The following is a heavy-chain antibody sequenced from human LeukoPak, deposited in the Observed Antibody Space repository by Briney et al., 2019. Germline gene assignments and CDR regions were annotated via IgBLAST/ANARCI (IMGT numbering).Heavy chain of an antibody. V-gene: IGHV4-61*02. Sequence: SQTLSLTCTVSGGSISSGSYYWSWIRQPAGKGLEWIGRIYTSGSTNYNPSLKSRVTISGDTSKNQFSLRLSSVTAADTAVYYCARASYSYDINGWVPFDYWGQGTLVTVSS. CDR1: GGSISSGSYY. D-gene: IGHD3-22*01. J-gene: IGHJ4*02. CDR3: ARASYSYDINGWVPFDY. CDR2: IYTSGST.